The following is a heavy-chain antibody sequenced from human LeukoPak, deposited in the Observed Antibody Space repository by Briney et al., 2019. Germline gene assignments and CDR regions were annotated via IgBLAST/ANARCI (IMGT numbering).Heavy chain of an antibody. CDR3: ARSPPGSSSRYEVYGMDV. CDR1: GYTFTGYY. V-gene: IGHV1-2*04. CDR2: INPNSGGT. D-gene: IGHD6-13*01. J-gene: IGHJ6*04. Sequence: ASVKVSCKASGYTFTGYYMHWVRQAPGQGLEWMGWINPNSGGTNYAQKFQGWVAMTRDTSISTAYMELSRLRSDDTAVYYCARSPPGSSSRYEVYGMDVWGKGTTVTVSS.